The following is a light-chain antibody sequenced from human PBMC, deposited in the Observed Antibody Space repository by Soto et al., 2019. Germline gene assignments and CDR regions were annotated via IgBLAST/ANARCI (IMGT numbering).Light chain of an antibody. CDR2: GVS. CDR3: QQRSNWPPWT. Sequence: EIVLTQSPATLSLSPGERATLSCRASQSVSSNYLAWYQQIPGQAPRLLIYGVSSRAAGIPARFSASGTGTDFTLTISSLEPEDFAVYYCQQRSNWPPWTFGQGTKVDIK. V-gene: IGKV3-11*01. CDR1: QSVSSNY. J-gene: IGKJ1*01.